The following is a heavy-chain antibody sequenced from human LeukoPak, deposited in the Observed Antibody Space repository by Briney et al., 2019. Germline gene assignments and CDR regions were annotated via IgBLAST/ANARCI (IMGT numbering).Heavy chain of an antibody. J-gene: IGHJ5*02. D-gene: IGHD3-9*01. CDR2: ISHTGGI. CDR3: ARASEGIGYFDT. Sequence: SETLSLTCAVCGGSFSGHSWSWIRQAPGKGLEWIGEISHTGGINYNPSLKSRVTISADTSKNQFSLRLTSVTAADTAVYYCARASEGIGYFDTWARGSLVTVSS. CDR1: GGSFSGHS. V-gene: IGHV4-34*01.